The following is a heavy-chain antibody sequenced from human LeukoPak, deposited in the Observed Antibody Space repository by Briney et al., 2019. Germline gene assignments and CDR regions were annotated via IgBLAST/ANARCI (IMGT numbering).Heavy chain of an antibody. CDR3: ARALTAGRAFDI. CDR2: IQQHGSET. V-gene: IGHV3-7*01. CDR1: GFTFSNYW. J-gene: IGHJ3*02. Sequence: GGSLRLSCEGSGFTFSNYWMSWVRQAPGKGLEWVANIQQHGSETYYGDSVKGRFTISRDNAKNSLYLQMNSLRAEDTAVYYCARALTAGRAFDIWGQGTMVTVSS.